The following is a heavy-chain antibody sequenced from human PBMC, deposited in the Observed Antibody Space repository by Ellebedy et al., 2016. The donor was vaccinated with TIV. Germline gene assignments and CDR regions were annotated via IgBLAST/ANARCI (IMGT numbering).Heavy chain of an antibody. CDR2: ISYDGSNK. V-gene: IGHV3-30*01. CDR3: AKDRVDIVVVPAAHAFDI. D-gene: IGHD2-2*03. J-gene: IGHJ3*02. CDR1: GFTFSSYA. Sequence: GESLKISCAASGFTFSSYAMHWVRQAPGKGLEWVAVISYDGSNKYYADSVKGRFTISRDNSKNTLYLQMNSLRAEDTALYYCAKDRVDIVVVPAAHAFDIWGQGTMVTVSS.